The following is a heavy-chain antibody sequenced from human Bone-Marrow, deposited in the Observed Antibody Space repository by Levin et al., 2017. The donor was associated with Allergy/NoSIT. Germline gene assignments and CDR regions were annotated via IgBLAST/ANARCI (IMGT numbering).Heavy chain of an antibody. CDR3: ARRKGSGWQFYFDI. V-gene: IGHV5-51*01. CDR2: IYPEDSYA. J-gene: IGHJ4*02. D-gene: IGHD6-19*01. Sequence: PGGSLRLSCQGSGYSFTNYWITWVRQMPGKGLEWMGIIYPEDSYATYSPSFQGQVTFSVDKSTNTAYLQWTSLKASDTATYYCARRKGSGWQFYFDIWGQGTQVLVSS. CDR1: GYSFTNYW.